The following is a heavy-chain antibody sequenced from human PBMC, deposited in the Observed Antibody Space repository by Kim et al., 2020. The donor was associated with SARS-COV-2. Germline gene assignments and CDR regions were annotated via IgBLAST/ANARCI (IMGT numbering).Heavy chain of an antibody. J-gene: IGHJ4*02. Sequence: GTTYFHTPLKTRVSISVDASKNQFYLKLTSVTAADTAVYFCARHDGSSLDYWGQGTLVTVSS. CDR2: GTT. V-gene: IGHV4-39*01. D-gene: IGHD2-2*01. CDR3: ARHDGSSLDY.